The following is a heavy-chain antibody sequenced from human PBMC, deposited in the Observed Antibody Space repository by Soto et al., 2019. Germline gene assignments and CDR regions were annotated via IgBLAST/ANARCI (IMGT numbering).Heavy chain of an antibody. Sequence: QVQLVQSGAEVKKPGSSVKVSCKASGGTFSSYAISWVRQAPGQGLEWMGGIIPIFGTANYAQKFQGRVTITADESTSTAYTELSSLRSEDTAVYYCASEEGYCSGGSCYSRGYGMDVWGQGTTVTVSS. CDR3: ASEEGYCSGGSCYSRGYGMDV. D-gene: IGHD2-15*01. J-gene: IGHJ6*02. V-gene: IGHV1-69*01. CDR2: IIPIFGTA. CDR1: GGTFSSYA.